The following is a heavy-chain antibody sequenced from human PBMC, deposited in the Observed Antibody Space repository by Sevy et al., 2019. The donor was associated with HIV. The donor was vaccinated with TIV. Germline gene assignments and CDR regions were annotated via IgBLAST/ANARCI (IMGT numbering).Heavy chain of an antibody. J-gene: IGHJ3*02. V-gene: IGHV1-18*01. CDR3: ARVWGGSGSDAFDI. Sequence: ASVKVSCKASGYTFTSYGISWVRQAPGQGLEWMGWISAYNGNTNYAQKLQGRVTMTTDTSTSTAYRELRSLRSDDTAVYYCARVWGGSGSDAFDIWGQGTMVTVSS. D-gene: IGHD3-10*01. CDR2: ISAYNGNT. CDR1: GYTFTSYG.